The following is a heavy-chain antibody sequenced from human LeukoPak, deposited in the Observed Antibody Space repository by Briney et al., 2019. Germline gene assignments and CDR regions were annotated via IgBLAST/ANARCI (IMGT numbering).Heavy chain of an antibody. V-gene: IGHV3-30-3*01. CDR1: GFTFSAYA. CDR3: AREYCGGDCLGPDAFDI. D-gene: IGHD2-21*02. Sequence: GGSLRLSCVASGFTFSAYAMYWVRQAPGRGLEWVALMSHDGGDKYYADSVKGRFTISRDNSKNTLYLQMNSLRAEDTAVYYCAREYCGGDCLGPDAFDIWGQGTMVTVSS. CDR2: MSHDGGDK. J-gene: IGHJ3*02.